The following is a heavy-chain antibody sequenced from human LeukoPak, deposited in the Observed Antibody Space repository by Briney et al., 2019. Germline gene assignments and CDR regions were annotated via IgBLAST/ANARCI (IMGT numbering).Heavy chain of an antibody. Sequence: PGGSLRLSCAASGFTFSSYEMNWVRQAPGKGLEWVSYISSSGSTIYYADSVKGRFTISRDNAKNSLYLQMNSLRAEDTAVYYCARTYGSGSLDFDYWGQGTLVTVSS. V-gene: IGHV3-48*03. D-gene: IGHD3-10*01. J-gene: IGHJ4*02. CDR3: ARTYGSGSLDFDY. CDR2: ISSSGSTI. CDR1: GFTFSSYE.